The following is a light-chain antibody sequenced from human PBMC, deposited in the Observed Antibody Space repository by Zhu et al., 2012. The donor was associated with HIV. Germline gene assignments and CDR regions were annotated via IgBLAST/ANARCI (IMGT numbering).Light chain of an antibody. V-gene: IGKV3-20*01. J-gene: IGKJ3*01. CDR1: QSISNNY. CDR3: QQYAELPLT. Sequence: EIVLRQSPGTLSLSPGERATLSCRASQSISNNYLGWYQQKPGQAPRLLIYAASIRATGIPDRFSGSGSGTDFTLTITRLEPEDFAVYYCQQYAELPLTFGPGTKVDIK. CDR2: AAS.